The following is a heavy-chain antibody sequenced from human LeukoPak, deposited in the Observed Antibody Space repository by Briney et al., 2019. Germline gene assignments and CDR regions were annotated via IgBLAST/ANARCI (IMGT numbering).Heavy chain of an antibody. V-gene: IGHV3-74*01. CDR2: INSDGSST. J-gene: IGHJ4*02. CDR1: GFTFSSYA. CDR3: TSDFRWELQVLY. Sequence: GGSLRLSCAASGFTFSSYAMHWVRQAPEKGLVWVSRINSDGSSTSYADSVKGRFTISRDNAKNTLFLQMNSLRAEDTAVYYCTSDFRWELQVLYWGQGTLVTVSS. D-gene: IGHD1-26*01.